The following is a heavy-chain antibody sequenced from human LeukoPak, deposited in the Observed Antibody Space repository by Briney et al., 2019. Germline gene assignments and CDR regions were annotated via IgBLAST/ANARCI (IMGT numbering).Heavy chain of an antibody. Sequence: GGSLRLSCAASGFTFSSCSMTWVRQAPGKGLEWVSYITGSSSTIYYADSVKGRFTISRDNAKNSLYLQMNSLRDEDTAVYYCASGYYYGLDIWGQGTMVTVSS. V-gene: IGHV3-48*02. D-gene: IGHD3-10*01. CDR2: ITGSSSTI. CDR1: GFTFSSCS. J-gene: IGHJ3*02. CDR3: ASGYYYGLDI.